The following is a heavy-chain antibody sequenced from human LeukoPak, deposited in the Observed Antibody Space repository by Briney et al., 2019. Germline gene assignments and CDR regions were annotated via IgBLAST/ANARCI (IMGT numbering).Heavy chain of an antibody. CDR1: GGTFSSYA. D-gene: IGHD3-22*01. CDR3: ARVITVSTYWYFDL. J-gene: IGHJ2*01. Sequence: GSSVKVSCKASGGTFSSYAISWVRQAPGQGLEWMGRIIPILGIANYAQKFQGRVTITADKSTSTAYMELSSLRSEDTAVYYCARVITVSTYWYFDLWGRGTLVTVSS. CDR2: IIPILGIA. V-gene: IGHV1-69*04.